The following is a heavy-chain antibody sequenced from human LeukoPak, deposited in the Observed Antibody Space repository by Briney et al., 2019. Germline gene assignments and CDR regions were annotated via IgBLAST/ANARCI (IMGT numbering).Heavy chain of an antibody. D-gene: IGHD3-22*01. CDR2: IIPIFGTA. V-gene: IGHV1-69*13. CDR3: ARVDSSGYYFDY. CDR1: GGTFSSYA. Sequence: ASVTVSCKASGGTFSSYAISWVRRAPGQGLEWMGGIIPIFGTANYAQKFQGRVTITADESTGTAYMELSSLRSEDTAVYYCARVDSSGYYFDYWGQGTLVTVSS. J-gene: IGHJ4*02.